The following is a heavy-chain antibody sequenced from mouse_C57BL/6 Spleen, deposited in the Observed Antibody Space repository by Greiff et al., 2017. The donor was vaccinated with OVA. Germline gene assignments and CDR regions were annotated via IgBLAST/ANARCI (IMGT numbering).Heavy chain of an antibody. D-gene: IGHD2-4*01. J-gene: IGHJ2*01. CDR3: AREGSTMITPYYFDY. V-gene: IGHV1-64*01. CDR1: GYTFTSYW. CDR2: IHPNSGST. Sequence: QVQLQQPGAELVKPGASVKLSCKASGYTFTSYWMHWVKQRLGQGLEWIGMIHPNSGSTNYNEKFKSKATLTVDKSSSTAYMQLSSLTSEDSAVYYCAREGSTMITPYYFDYWGQGTTLTVSS.